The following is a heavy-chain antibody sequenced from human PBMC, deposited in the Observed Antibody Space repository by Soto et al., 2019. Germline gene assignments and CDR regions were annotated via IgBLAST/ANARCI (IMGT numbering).Heavy chain of an antibody. CDR2: INHSGST. D-gene: IGHD2-2*01. Sequence: PSETLFLTCAVYGGSFSGYCWSWIRQPPGKGLEWIGEINHSGSTNYNPSLKSRVTISVDTSKNQFSLKLSSVTAADTAVYYCASMCSSTSCYYDYWGQGTLVTVSS. V-gene: IGHV4-34*01. J-gene: IGHJ4*02. CDR1: GGSFSGYC. CDR3: ASMCSSTSCYYDY.